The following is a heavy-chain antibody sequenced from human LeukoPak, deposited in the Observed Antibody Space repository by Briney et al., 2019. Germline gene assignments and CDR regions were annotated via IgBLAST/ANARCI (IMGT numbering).Heavy chain of an antibody. D-gene: IGHD3-10*01. Sequence: SEPLSLPCAVYGGSFSGYYWSWIRQPPGKGLEWIGEINHSGSTNYNPSLKSRVTISVDTSKSQFSLKLSSVTAADTAVYYCARGVPRGVFGYCGSGSRYFDYWGQGTLVTVSS. J-gene: IGHJ4*02. V-gene: IGHV4-34*01. CDR1: GGSFSGYY. CDR3: ARGVPRGVFGYCGSGSRYFDY. CDR2: INHSGST.